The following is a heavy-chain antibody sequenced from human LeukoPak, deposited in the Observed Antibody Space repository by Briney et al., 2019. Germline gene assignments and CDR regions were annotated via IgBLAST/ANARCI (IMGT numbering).Heavy chain of an antibody. Sequence: PSETLSLTCTVSGGSISSSSYYWGWIRQPPGKGLEWIGSIYYSASTYYNPSLKSRVTISVDTSKNQFSLKLSSVTAADTAVYYCARRIRGYSYGHDYWGQGTLVTVSS. J-gene: IGHJ4*02. CDR1: GGSISSSSYY. CDR3: ARRIRGYSYGHDY. D-gene: IGHD5-18*01. V-gene: IGHV4-39*01. CDR2: IYYSAST.